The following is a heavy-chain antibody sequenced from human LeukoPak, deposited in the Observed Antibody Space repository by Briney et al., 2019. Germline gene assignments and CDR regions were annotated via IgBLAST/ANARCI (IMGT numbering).Heavy chain of an antibody. V-gene: IGHV4-59*01. CDR2: IYYSGST. D-gene: IGHD3-22*01. J-gene: IGHJ4*02. Sequence: SETLSLTCTVSGGSISSYYWSWIRQPPGKGLEWIGYIYYSGSTNYNPSLKSRVTISVDTSKNQFSLKLSSVTAADTAVYYCARDPSDSSGYYSSAGYFDYWGQGTLVTVSS. CDR3: ARDPSDSSGYYSSAGYFDY. CDR1: GGSISSYY.